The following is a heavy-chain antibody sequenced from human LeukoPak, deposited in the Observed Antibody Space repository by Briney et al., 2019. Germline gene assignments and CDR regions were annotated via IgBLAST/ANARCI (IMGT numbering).Heavy chain of an antibody. Sequence: PGGSLRLSCAASGFTFSDYTMNWVRQAPGKGLEWVSSISGGSRSIHYVDSVKGRFTISRDNAKNSLYPQMNSLRAEDTAVYYCARDYFYCGGDCFVDCWGQGTLVTVSS. CDR3: ARDYFYCGGDCFVDC. CDR1: GFTFSDYT. CDR2: ISGGSRSI. J-gene: IGHJ4*02. V-gene: IGHV3-21*01. D-gene: IGHD2-21*02.